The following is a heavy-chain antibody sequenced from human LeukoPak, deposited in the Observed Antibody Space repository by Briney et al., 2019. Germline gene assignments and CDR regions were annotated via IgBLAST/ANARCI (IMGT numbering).Heavy chain of an antibody. CDR3: ARDCSSTSCYADY. CDR2: IKRDGSEK. D-gene: IGHD2-2*01. CDR1: GFTFSRYW. V-gene: IGHV3-7*01. Sequence: GGSLRLSCAASGFTFSRYWMSWVRQAPGKGLELVANIKRDGSEKYFVDSVKGRFTISGDNAKNSLYLQMNSLRAEDTAVYYCARDCSSTSCYADYWGQGTLVTVSS. J-gene: IGHJ4*02.